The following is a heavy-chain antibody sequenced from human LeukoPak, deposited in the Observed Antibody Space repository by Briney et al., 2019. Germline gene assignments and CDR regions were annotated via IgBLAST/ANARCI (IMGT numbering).Heavy chain of an antibody. Sequence: PGGSLRLSCAASGLTPSGFPMSCVRQAPGKGLEWVSAIRTDSTFYVDSVKGRFTISRDKSKNTVYLQMNSLRAEDTAIYYCAKVNWNDVDSDCWGQGTLVTVSS. D-gene: IGHD1-1*01. CDR3: AKVNWNDVDSDC. J-gene: IGHJ4*02. V-gene: IGHV3-23*01. CDR1: GLTPSGFP. CDR2: IRTDST.